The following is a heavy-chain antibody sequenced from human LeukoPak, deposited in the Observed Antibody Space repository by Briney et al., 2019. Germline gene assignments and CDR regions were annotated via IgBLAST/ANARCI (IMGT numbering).Heavy chain of an antibody. D-gene: IGHD6-19*01. CDR2: ISGSGGST. CDR1: GFTFTSYA. V-gene: IGHV3-23*01. Sequence: PGGSLRLSCAASGFTFTSYAMSWVRQAPGKGLQWVSAISGSGGSTYYADSVKGRFTISRDNSKNTLYLQMNSLRAEDTAVYYCAKDPGGVEQWLVPNLDYWGQGTLVTVSS. CDR3: AKDPGGVEQWLVPNLDY. J-gene: IGHJ4*02.